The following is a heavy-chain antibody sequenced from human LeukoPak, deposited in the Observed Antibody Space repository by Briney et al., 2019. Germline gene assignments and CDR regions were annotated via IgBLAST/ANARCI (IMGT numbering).Heavy chain of an antibody. J-gene: IGHJ5*02. CDR1: GFTFDDYA. Sequence: GGSLRLSCAASGFTFDDYAMHWVRQAPGKGLEWVSGISWNSGSIGYADSVKGRFTISRDNAKNSLYLQMNSLRAEDTAVYYCARDLHYYGSGPWGQGTLVTVSS. CDR3: ARDLHYYGSGP. D-gene: IGHD3-10*01. V-gene: IGHV3-9*01. CDR2: ISWNSGSI.